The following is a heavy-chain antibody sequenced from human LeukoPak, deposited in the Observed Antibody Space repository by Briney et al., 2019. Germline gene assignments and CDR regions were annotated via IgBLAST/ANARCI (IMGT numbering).Heavy chain of an antibody. J-gene: IGHJ6*02. D-gene: IGHD3-10*01. CDR2: IYYSGST. CDR3: ARVFYGSGSTHYYYYYGMDV. Sequence: PSETLSLTCTVSGGSISSYYWSWIRQPPGKGLEWIGYIYYSGSTNYNPSLKSRVTISVGTSKNQFSLKLSSVTAADTAVYYCARVFYGSGSTHYYYYYGMDVWGQGTTVTVSS. CDR1: GGSISSYY. V-gene: IGHV4-59*01.